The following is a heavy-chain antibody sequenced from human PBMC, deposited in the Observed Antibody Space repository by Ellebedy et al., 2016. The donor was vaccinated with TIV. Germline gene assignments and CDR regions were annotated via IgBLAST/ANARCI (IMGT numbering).Heavy chain of an antibody. CDR2: ISSNGGSI. D-gene: IGHD5-24*01. CDR1: GFTFSSYS. J-gene: IGHJ3*02. Sequence: PGGSLRLSCSASGFTFSSYSMHWVRQAPGQGLESVSGISSNGGSIYSDDSVQGRFTITRDNSNNTLYLHMSSLRDEETAVFYCVKDGARDIQCRDGSGACYPLRGFDIWGQGTMVTVSS. V-gene: IGHV3-64D*06. CDR3: VKDGARDIQCRDGSGACYPLRGFDI.